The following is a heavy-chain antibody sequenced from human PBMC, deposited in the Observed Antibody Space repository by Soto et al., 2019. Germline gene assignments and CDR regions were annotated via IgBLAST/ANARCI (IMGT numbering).Heavy chain of an antibody. CDR2: LSYDGRDK. CDR3: ARSAGGSYPQYDY. CDR1: GFTFSSYA. V-gene: IGHV3-30*04. D-gene: IGHD1-26*01. Sequence: PGGSLRLSCAASGFTFSSYAMHWVRQAPGTGLEWVAVLSYDGRDKYYPDSVKGRFTISRDNSKNTLYLQMNSLRAEDTAVYYCARSAGGSYPQYDYWGQGTLVTVSS. J-gene: IGHJ4*02.